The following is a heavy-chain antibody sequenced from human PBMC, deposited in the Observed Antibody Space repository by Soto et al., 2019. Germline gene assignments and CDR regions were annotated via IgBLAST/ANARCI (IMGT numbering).Heavy chain of an antibody. V-gene: IGHV5-51*01. Sequence: GEALKISWQGSGYSFTSYWIGWVRQMPGKGVELMGIIYPGDSDNRYSPSFQGQVTISADESISTAYLQWSSLKSSDTAMYYCARHVAGNPPTCPDYYKYGMYXWGQGTSLTAS. CDR2: IYPGDSDN. J-gene: IGHJ6*02. CDR3: ARHVAGNPPTCPDYYKYGMYX. D-gene: IGHD6-19*01. CDR1: GYSFTSYW.